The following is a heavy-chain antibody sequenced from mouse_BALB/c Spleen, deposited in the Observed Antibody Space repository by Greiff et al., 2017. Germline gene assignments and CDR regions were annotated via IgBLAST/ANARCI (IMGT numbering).Heavy chain of an antibody. CDR1: GYTFTDYE. CDR3: TGAGNYLYAMDY. Sequence: QVQLQQSGAELVRPGASVTLSCKASGYTFTDYEMHWVKQTPVHGLEWIGAIDPETGGTAYNQKFKGKATLTADKSSSTAYMELRSLTSEDSAVCYSTGAGNYLYAMDYWGQGTSVTVSS. J-gene: IGHJ4*01. V-gene: IGHV1-15*01. D-gene: IGHD1-1*01. CDR2: IDPETGGT.